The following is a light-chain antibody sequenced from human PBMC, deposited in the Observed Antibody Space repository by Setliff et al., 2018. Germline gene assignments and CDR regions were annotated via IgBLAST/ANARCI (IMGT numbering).Light chain of an antibody. CDR2: DVT. V-gene: IGLV2-8*01. Sequence: QSALTQPPSASGSPGQSVTISCTGTSSDVGGYNYVSWYQQHPGKVPKLMVYDVTKRPSGVPDRFSGSKSGNTASLTISGLQAEDEADYYCCSFAGTYYVFGSGTKGTVL. CDR3: CSFAGTYYV. CDR1: SSDVGGYNY. J-gene: IGLJ1*01.